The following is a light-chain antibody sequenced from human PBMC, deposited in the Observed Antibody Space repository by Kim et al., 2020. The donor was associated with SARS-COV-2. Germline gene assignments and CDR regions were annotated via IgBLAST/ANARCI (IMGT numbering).Light chain of an antibody. Sequence: ASGQTVRITCQGDSLRSYYASWYQQKPGQAPVLVIYGKNNRPSGIPDRFSGSSSGNTASLTITGAQAEDEADYYCNSRDSSGNHYVFGTGTKVTVL. CDR2: GKN. CDR1: SLRSYY. J-gene: IGLJ1*01. CDR3: NSRDSSGNHYV. V-gene: IGLV3-19*01.